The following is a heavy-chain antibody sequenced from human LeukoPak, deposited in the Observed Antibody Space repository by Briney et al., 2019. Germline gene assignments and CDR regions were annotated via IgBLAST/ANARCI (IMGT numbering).Heavy chain of an antibody. D-gene: IGHD3-22*01. CDR3: ARTDSSGYLTDY. J-gene: IGHJ4*02. CDR2: IIPIFGTA. CDR1: GGTFSSYA. V-gene: IGHV1-69*05. Sequence: ASAKVSCKASGGTFSSYAISWVRQAPGQGLEWMGRIIPIFGTANYAQKFQGRVTITTDESTSTAYMELSSLRSEDTAVYYCARTDSSGYLTDYWGQGTQVTVSS.